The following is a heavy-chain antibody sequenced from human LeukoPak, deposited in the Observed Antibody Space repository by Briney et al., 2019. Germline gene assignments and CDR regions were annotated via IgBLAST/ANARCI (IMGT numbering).Heavy chain of an antibody. CDR1: GYTFTSYD. Sequence: EAAVTVSCKASGYTFTSYDINLVRLATGQGLEWMGWMNPNSSNSGYSQKVQGKVTMTSNTSISTAYIELSSLRSEDTSVYYCASGGYSSSWYGPRGMDVWGQGTTVTVSS. CDR3: ASGGYSSSWYGPRGMDV. CDR2: MNPNSSNS. V-gene: IGHV1-8*01. D-gene: IGHD6-13*01. J-gene: IGHJ6*02.